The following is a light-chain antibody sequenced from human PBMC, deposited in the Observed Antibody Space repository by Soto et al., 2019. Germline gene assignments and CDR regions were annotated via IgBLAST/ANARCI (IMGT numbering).Light chain of an antibody. J-gene: IGKJ1*01. V-gene: IGKV3-20*01. CDR1: QTVDSNF. CDR3: LKYGSSPGWT. CDR2: AAS. Sequence: DIVLTQSPGTLSLSPGERATLSCRASQTVDSNFLAWYQQKPGQAPRLLIYAASTRATGIPDRFSGSGSGTDFTLTISRLDPEDFAVYYCLKYGSSPGWTFGPRTKVEIK.